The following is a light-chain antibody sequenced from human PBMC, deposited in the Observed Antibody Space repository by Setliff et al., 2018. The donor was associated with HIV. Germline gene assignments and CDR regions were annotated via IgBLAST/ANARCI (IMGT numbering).Light chain of an antibody. Sequence: QSALTQPAPVSGSPGQSITISCTGTSSDVGNYNLVSWYQQHPGTAPKLIIFEVRNRPSGVSSRFSGSKSGNMASLTISGLQGDDEADYYCCSYAGSGTNVFGTGTKV. CDR1: SSDVGNYNL. J-gene: IGLJ1*01. CDR3: CSYAGSGTNV. CDR2: EVR. V-gene: IGLV2-23*02.